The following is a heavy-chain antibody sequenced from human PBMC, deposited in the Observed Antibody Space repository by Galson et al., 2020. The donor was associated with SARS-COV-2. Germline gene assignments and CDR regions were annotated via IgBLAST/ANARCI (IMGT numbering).Heavy chain of an antibody. D-gene: IGHD1-26*01. CDR2: ISYDGSNK. CDR3: ARPSGGSYKGDFDI. CDR1: GLTFSSYA. V-gene: IGHV3-30*04. Sequence: GGSLRLSCAASGLTFSSYAMHWVRQAPGKGLEWVAVISYDGSNKYYADSVKGRFTISRDNSKNTLYLQMNSLRAEDTAGYYCARPSGGSYKGDFDIWGEGKMVTVSS. J-gene: IGHJ3*02.